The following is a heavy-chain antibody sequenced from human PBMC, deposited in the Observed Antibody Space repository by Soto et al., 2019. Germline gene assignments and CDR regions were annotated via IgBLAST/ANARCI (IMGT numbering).Heavy chain of an antibody. V-gene: IGHV4-59*08. CDR1: GGSISSYY. J-gene: IGHJ4*02. CDR3: ARLSPNYFYY. CDR2: IYYSGST. Sequence: SETLSLTCTVSGGSISSYYWSWIRQPPGKGLEWIGYIYYSGSTNYNPSLKSRVTISVDTSKNQFSLKLSSVTAADTAVYYCARLSPNYFYYWGQGTLVTVSS.